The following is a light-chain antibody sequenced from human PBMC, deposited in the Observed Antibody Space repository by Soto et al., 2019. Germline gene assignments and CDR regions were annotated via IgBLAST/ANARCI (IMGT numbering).Light chain of an antibody. V-gene: IGKV3-15*01. CDR3: QQYNNWPPWT. Sequence: EIVMTQSPATLSVSPGERATLSCRASQSVSSNLAWYQQXXXXXPRLLIYGASTRATGTPARFSGSGSGTEFTLTISSLQSEDFAVYYCQQYNNWPPWTFGQGTKVEVK. J-gene: IGKJ1*01. CDR1: QSVSSN. CDR2: GAS.